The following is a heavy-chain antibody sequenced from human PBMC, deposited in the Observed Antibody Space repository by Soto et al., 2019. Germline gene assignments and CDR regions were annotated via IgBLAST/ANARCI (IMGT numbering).Heavy chain of an antibody. CDR3: TTAQADTHIVIVY. D-gene: IGHD5-18*01. Sequence: QVQLVESGGGVVQPGRSLRLSCAASGFTFSHHGMHWVRQAPGKGLEWVAVISHDGNTQYYSDSVKGRFIISSDNPKPALSLQMNSLKADDTVVYYCTTAQADTHIVIVYWGPATRVSVSS. J-gene: IGHJ4*02. V-gene: IGHV3-30*03. CDR1: GFTFSHHG. CDR2: ISHDGNTQ.